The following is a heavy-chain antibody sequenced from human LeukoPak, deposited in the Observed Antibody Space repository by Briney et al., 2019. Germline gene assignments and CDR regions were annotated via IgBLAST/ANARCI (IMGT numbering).Heavy chain of an antibody. D-gene: IGHD2-8*01. Sequence: GRSLRLSCAASGFTFSSYAMHWVRQAPGKGLEYVSAISSNGGSTYYANSVKGRFTISRDNSKNTLYLQMGSLRAEDMAVYYCARAPSSDAIDYWGQGTLVTVSS. J-gene: IGHJ4*02. V-gene: IGHV3-64*01. CDR1: GFTFSSYA. CDR2: ISSNGGST. CDR3: ARAPSSDAIDY.